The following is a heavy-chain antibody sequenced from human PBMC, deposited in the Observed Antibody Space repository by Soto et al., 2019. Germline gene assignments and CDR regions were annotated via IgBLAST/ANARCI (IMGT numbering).Heavy chain of an antibody. CDR1: GFTVSSNY. J-gene: IGHJ3*02. CDR2: IYSGGST. CDR3: ARDSNWNDELAAFDI. V-gene: IGHV3-66*01. D-gene: IGHD1-1*01. Sequence: PGGSLRLSCAASGFTVSSNYMSLVRPAPGKGLEWASVIYSGGSTYYADSVKGRFTISRDNSKNTLYLQMNSLRAEDTAVYYCARDSNWNDELAAFDIWGQGTMVTVSS.